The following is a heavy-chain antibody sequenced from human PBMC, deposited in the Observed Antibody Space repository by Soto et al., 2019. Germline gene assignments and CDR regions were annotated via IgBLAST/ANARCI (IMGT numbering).Heavy chain of an antibody. D-gene: IGHD6-13*01. J-gene: IGHJ1*01. V-gene: IGHV1-69*04. Sequence: SVKVSCKASGGTFSSYTISWVRQAPGQGLEWMGRIIPILGIANYAQKFQGRVTITADKSTSTAYMELSSLRSEDTAVYYCARDGSIAAAIVYCQHWGQGTLVTVSS. CDR3: ARDGSIAAAIVYCQH. CDR2: IIPILGIA. CDR1: GGTFSSYT.